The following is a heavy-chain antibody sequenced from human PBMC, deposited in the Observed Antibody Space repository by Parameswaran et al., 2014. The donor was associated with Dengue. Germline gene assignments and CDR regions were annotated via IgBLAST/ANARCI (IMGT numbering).Heavy chain of an antibody. V-gene: IGHV4-39*01. J-gene: IGHJ6*02. CDR2: IYYSGST. D-gene: IGHD6-19*01. Sequence: VRQAPGKGLEWIGSIYYSGSTYYNPSLKSRVTISVDTSKNQFSLKLSSVTAADTAVYYCARHPLAVAGTGDYYGMDVWGQGTTVTVSS. CDR3: ARHPLAVAGTGDYYGMDV.